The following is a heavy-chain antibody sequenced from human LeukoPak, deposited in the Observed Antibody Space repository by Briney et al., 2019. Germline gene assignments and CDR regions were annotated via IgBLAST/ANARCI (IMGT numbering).Heavy chain of an antibody. V-gene: IGHV4-34*01. D-gene: IGHD6-13*01. CDR3: VRGPIAATGSYFDY. CDR2: INHSGTT. Sequence: QASDTLSLTCGVYGGSFSGYYWSWIRQSPEKGLEWLGEINHSGTTNYNPSLKSRVTLSVEASKTQFSLELSSVPAADPAVYYCVRGPIAATGSYFDYWGLGTVVTVSS. J-gene: IGHJ4*02. CDR1: GGSFSGYY.